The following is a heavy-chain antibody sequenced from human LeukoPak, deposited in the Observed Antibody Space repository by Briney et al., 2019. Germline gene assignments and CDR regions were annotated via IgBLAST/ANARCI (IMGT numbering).Heavy chain of an antibody. D-gene: IGHD7-27*01. CDR3: ARLKTTWADY. Sequence: SETLSLTCTVSGGSISSSSYYWGWIRQPPGKGLEWIGSIYYSGSTYYNPSLKSRVTISVDTSKNQFSLKLSSVTAADTAVYYCARLKTTWADYWGQGTLVTVSS. CDR1: GGSISSSSYY. V-gene: IGHV4-39*01. J-gene: IGHJ4*02. CDR2: IYYSGST.